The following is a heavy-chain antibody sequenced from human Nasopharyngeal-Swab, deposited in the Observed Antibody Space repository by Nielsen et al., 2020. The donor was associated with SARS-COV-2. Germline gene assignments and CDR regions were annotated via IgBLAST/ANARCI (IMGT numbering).Heavy chain of an antibody. CDR3: ARGVDTAMVKDYYGMDV. CDR2: IYYSGST. Sequence: PGKGLEWIGSIYYSGSTYYNPSLKSRVTISVDTSKNQFSLKLSSVTAADTAVYYCARGVDTAMVKDYYGMDVWGQGTTVTVSS. D-gene: IGHD5-18*01. J-gene: IGHJ6*02. V-gene: IGHV4-39*01.